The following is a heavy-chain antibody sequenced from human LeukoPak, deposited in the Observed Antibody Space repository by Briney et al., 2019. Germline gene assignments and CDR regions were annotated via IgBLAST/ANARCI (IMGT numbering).Heavy chain of an antibody. CDR1: GFTFSGYE. Sequence: RGSLRLSCAASGFTFSGYEMNWVRQAQGKGLEWVSYISISGISMYYADSVKGRSTISRDNSKTSLYLQMSSLRAEDTAVYYCARGGSSGYHYNAFDIWGLGTMVTVS. J-gene: IGHJ3*02. CDR3: ARGGSSGYHYNAFDI. D-gene: IGHD3-22*01. V-gene: IGHV3-48*03. CDR2: ISISGISM.